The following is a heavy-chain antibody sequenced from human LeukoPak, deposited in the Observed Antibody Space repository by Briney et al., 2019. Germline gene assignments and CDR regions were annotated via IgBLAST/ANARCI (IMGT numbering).Heavy chain of an antibody. D-gene: IGHD6-19*01. CDR1: GFTFSKYW. CDR2: INTDGTVT. Sequence: PGGSLRLSCAASGFTFSKYWMLWVRQAPGKGLESVSRINTDGTVTTYADSVKGRFTVSIDNADHTMFLQMNSVRDEDTAVYYCATKQWLAPPPDSWGQGTPVTVSS. V-gene: IGHV3-74*01. J-gene: IGHJ4*02. CDR3: ATKQWLAPPPDS.